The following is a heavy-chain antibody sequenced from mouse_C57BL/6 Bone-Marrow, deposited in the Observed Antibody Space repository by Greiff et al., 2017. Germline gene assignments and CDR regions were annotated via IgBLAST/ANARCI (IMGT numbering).Heavy chain of an antibody. CDR3: ARVYDYDY. CDR1: GFTFSSYA. J-gene: IGHJ2*01. D-gene: IGHD2-4*01. Sequence: EVMLVESGGGLVKPGGSLKLSCAASGFTFSSYAMSWVRQTPEKRLEWVATISDGGSYTYYPDNVKGRFTISRDNAKNNLYLQMSHLKSEDTAMYYCARVYDYDYWGQGTTLTVSS. CDR2: ISDGGSYT. V-gene: IGHV5-4*03.